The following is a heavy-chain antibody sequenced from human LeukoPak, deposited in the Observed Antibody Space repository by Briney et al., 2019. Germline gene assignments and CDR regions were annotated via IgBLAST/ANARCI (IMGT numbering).Heavy chain of an antibody. J-gene: IGHJ4*02. CDR1: GFTFDDYG. D-gene: IGHD1-14*01. V-gene: IGHV3-20*04. Sequence: GGSLRLSCAASGFTFDDYGKSWVRQAPGKGLEWVSCINWNGGSTGYADSVKGRFTISRDNAKNSLYLQMNSLRAEDTALYYCARDISYCDRTPGDYWGQGTLVTVSS. CDR3: ARDISYCDRTPGDY. CDR2: INWNGGST.